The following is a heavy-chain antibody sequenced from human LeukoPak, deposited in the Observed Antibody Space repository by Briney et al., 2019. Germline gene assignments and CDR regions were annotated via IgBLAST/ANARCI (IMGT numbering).Heavy chain of an antibody. J-gene: IGHJ3*02. Sequence: GGSLRLSCAASEFTFPMYWMSWVRQAPGKGLEWVADIKQEGSEKYYVDSVKGRFTISRQNAKNSLFLQMNSLRAEDTAVYYCARHRSGGSQDDAFDIWGQGTMVTVSS. CDR2: IKQEGSEK. V-gene: IGHV3-7*01. CDR3: ARHRSGGSQDDAFDI. D-gene: IGHD2-15*01. CDR1: EFTFPMYW.